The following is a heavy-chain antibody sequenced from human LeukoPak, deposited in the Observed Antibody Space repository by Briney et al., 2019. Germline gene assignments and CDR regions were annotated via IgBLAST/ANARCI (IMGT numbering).Heavy chain of an antibody. CDR2: INYRGSA. V-gene: IGHV4-30-4*02. J-gene: IGHJ4*02. Sequence: SETLSLTCTVSGGSISSANYYWSWIRQPPGKGLEWIGYINYRGSAFYNPSLESRIIISVDTSKNQFSLKLSSVTAADTAVYYCARGSRGYSYGWGQGTLVTVSS. CDR3: ARGSRGYSYG. D-gene: IGHD5-18*01. CDR1: GGSISSANYY.